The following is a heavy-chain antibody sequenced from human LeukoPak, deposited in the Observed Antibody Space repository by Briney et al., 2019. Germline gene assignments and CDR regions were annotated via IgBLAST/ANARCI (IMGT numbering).Heavy chain of an antibody. D-gene: IGHD3-9*01. V-gene: IGHV3-23*01. Sequence: PGGSLRLSCAASGFTFSSYAMSWVRQAPGKGLEWVSAISGSGGSTHYADSVKGRFTISRDNSKNTLYLQMNSLRAEDTAVYYCAKNYDILTGYYPDDAFDIWGQGTMVTVSS. J-gene: IGHJ3*02. CDR2: ISGSGGST. CDR1: GFTFSSYA. CDR3: AKNYDILTGYYPDDAFDI.